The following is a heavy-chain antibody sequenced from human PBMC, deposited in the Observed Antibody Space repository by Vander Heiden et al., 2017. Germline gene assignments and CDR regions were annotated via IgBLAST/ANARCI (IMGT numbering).Heavy chain of an antibody. CDR1: GFTFSSYT. Sequence: EVQLVESGGGLVKPGGSLRLSCAASGFTFSSYTMNWVRQAPGKGLEWVSSISTSSTYIYYADSMKGRFTIPRDNAKNSLYLQMNSLRAEDTAVYYCARLFGVTGTTGGMDGWGQGTTVTVSS. J-gene: IGHJ6*02. CDR2: ISTSSTYI. V-gene: IGHV3-21*01. D-gene: IGHD1-20*01. CDR3: ARLFGVTGTTGGMDG.